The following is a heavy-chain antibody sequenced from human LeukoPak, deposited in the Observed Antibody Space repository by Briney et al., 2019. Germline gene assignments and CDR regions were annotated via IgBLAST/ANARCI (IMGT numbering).Heavy chain of an antibody. CDR1: GGSISSGDYY. D-gene: IGHD3-3*01. V-gene: IGHV4-30-4*01. Sequence: SETLSLTCTVSGGSISSGDYYWSWIRQPPGKGLEWIGYIYYRGSTYYNPSLKSRVTISVDTSKNQFSLKLSSVTAADTAVYYCASTDITIFGVVYSDPFDIWGQGTMVTVSS. CDR2: IYYRGST. CDR3: ASTDITIFGVVYSDPFDI. J-gene: IGHJ3*02.